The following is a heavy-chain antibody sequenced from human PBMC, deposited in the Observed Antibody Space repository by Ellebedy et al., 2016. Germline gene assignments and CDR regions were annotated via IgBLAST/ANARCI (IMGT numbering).Heavy chain of an antibody. CDR3: AREHESASVGATTPDAFDI. Sequence: ASVKVSCKASGYTFTSYYMHWVRQAPGQGLEWMGIINPSGGSTSYAQKFQGRVTMTRDTSTSTVYMELSSLRSEDTAVYYCAREHESASVGATTPDAFDIWGQGTMVTVSS. V-gene: IGHV1-46*01. J-gene: IGHJ3*02. D-gene: IGHD1-26*01. CDR1: GYTFTSYY. CDR2: INPSGGST.